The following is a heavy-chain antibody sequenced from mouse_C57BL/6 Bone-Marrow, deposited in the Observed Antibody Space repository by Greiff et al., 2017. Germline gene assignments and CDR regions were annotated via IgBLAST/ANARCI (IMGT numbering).Heavy chain of an antibody. D-gene: IGHD4-1*01. CDR2: IDPETGGT. Sequence: QVQLQQSGAELVRPGASVTLSCKASGYTFTDYEMHWVKQTPVHGLEWIGAIDPETGGTAYNQKFKGKAILTADKSSSTAYMELRSLTSEDSAVYYCTRRKLGRGFDYWGQGTTLTVSS. CDR1: GYTFTDYE. J-gene: IGHJ2*01. CDR3: TRRKLGRGFDY. V-gene: IGHV1-15*01.